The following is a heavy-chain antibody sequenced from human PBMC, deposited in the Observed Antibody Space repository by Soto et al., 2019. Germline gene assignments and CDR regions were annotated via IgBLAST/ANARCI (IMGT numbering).Heavy chain of an antibody. D-gene: IGHD6-19*01. J-gene: IGHJ4*02. CDR1: GFTFSSYA. CDR2: ISYDGSNK. V-gene: IGHV3-30-3*01. CDR3: ARDPGIAVAGTGIY. Sequence: QVQLVESGGGVVQPGRSLRLSCAASGFTFSSYAMHWVRQAPGKGLEWVAVISYDGSNKYYADSVKGRFTISRDNSKNPLYLQMNRLRAEDTAVYYCARDPGIAVAGTGIYWGQGTLVTVSS.